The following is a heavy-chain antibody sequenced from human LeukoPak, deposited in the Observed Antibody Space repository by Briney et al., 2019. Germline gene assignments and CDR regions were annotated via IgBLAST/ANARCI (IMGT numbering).Heavy chain of an antibody. J-gene: IGHJ5*02. CDR3: ARVPHFGDYGWFDP. V-gene: IGHV4-59*01. CDR1: GGSISGWY. CDR2: MYNSGST. Sequence: SETLSLTCTVSGGSISGWYWSWIRQPPGKGLEWIGYMYNSGSTNYNPSLKSRVTISIDTSKNQFSLKLSSVTAADTAVYYCARVPHFGDYGWFDPWGQGTLVTVSS. D-gene: IGHD4-17*01.